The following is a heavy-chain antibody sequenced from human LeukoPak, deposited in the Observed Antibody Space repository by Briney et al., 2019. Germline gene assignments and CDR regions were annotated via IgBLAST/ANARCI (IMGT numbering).Heavy chain of an antibody. CDR3: ARINPIAVAGMHDRYYYYGMDV. V-gene: IGHV4-31*03. D-gene: IGHD6-19*01. Sequence: SETLSLTCTVSGGSISTGDYSWSWIRQHPGKGLEWIGYIYYSGSTYYNPSLKSRVTISVDTSKNQFSLKLSSVTAADTAVYYCARINPIAVAGMHDRYYYYGMDVWGQGTTVTVSS. CDR2: IYYSGST. J-gene: IGHJ6*02. CDR1: GGSISTGDYS.